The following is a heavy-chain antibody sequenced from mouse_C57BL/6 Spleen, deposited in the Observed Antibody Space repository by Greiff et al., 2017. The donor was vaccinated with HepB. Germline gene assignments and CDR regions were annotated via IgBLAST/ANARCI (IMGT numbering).Heavy chain of an antibody. CDR1: GYTFTSYW. Sequence: QVHVKQPGAELVKPGASVKMSCKASGYTFTSYWITWVKQRPGQGLEWIGDIYPGSGSTNYNEKFKSKATLTVDTSSSTAYMQLSSLTSEDSAVYYCARYGNYVRFAYWGQGTLVTVSA. CDR3: ARYGNYVRFAY. CDR2: IYPGSGST. V-gene: IGHV1-55*01. D-gene: IGHD2-1*01. J-gene: IGHJ3*01.